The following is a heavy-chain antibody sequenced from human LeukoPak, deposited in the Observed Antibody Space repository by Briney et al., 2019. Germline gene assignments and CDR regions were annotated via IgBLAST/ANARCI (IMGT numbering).Heavy chain of an antibody. V-gene: IGHV3-23*01. D-gene: IGHD6-19*01. CDR1: GFTFSSYA. Sequence: GGSLRLSCAASGFTFSSYAMHWVRQAPGKGLEWVSGISGSGGRTYYADSVKGRFTISRDNSKNTLYLQMNRLRAEDTAVYYCAKDQGDYSSGWSIFDYWGQGSLVTVSS. J-gene: IGHJ4*02. CDR2: ISGSGGRT. CDR3: AKDQGDYSSGWSIFDY.